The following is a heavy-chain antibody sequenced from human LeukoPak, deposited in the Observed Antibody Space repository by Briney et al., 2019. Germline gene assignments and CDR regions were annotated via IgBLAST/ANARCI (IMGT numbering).Heavy chain of an antibody. D-gene: IGHD6-19*01. CDR2: IYYSGST. Sequence: PSETLPLTCTVSGGSISSYYWSRIRQPPGKGLEWIGYIYYSGSTNYNPSLKSRVTISVDTSKNQFSLNLSSVTAADTAVYYCARDLLSTAGYFDYWGQGTLVTVSS. CDR1: GGSISSYY. V-gene: IGHV4-59*01. CDR3: ARDLLSTAGYFDY. J-gene: IGHJ4*02.